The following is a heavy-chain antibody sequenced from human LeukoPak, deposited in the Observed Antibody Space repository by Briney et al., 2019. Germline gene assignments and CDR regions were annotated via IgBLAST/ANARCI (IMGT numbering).Heavy chain of an antibody. D-gene: IGHD3-22*01. CDR2: FYYTGTR. Sequence: PSETLSLTCTVSDASISGYYWSWIRQPPGEGLEWIAYFYYTGTRNYNPSLKSRVTVSVDTSKNQFSLKLSSVTAADTAVYYCARGSGYLLDRDYWGQGTLVTVSS. CDR1: DASISGYY. J-gene: IGHJ4*02. V-gene: IGHV4-59*08. CDR3: ARGSGYLLDRDY.